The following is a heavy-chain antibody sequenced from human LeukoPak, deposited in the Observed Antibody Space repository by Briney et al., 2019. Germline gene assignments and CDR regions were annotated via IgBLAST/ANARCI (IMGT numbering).Heavy chain of an antibody. V-gene: IGHV3-53*01. CDR1: GFTVSSNY. CDR2: IYSGGST. Sequence: PGGSLGLSCAASGFTVSSNYMSWVRQAPGKGLEWVSVIYSGGSTFCADSVKGRFTISRDNAKNSLYLQMNSLRADHTALYYVARDPNWGPGAFDYWGQGTLVTVSS. D-gene: IGHD7-27*01. CDR3: ARDPNWGPGAFDY. J-gene: IGHJ4*02.